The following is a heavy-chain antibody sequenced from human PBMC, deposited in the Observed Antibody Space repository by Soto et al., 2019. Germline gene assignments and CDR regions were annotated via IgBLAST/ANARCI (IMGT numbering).Heavy chain of an antibody. V-gene: IGHV1-3*01. J-gene: IGHJ5*02. CDR2: INAGNGNT. D-gene: IGHD2-15*01. CDR1: GYTFTSYA. Sequence: ASVKVSCKASGYTFTSYAMHWVRQAPGQRLEWMGWINAGNGNTKYSQKFQGRVTITRDTSASTAYMDLSSLRSEDTAVYYCARGDSRSQLQLWLDPWGQGTLVTVSS. CDR3: ARGDSRSQLQLWLDP.